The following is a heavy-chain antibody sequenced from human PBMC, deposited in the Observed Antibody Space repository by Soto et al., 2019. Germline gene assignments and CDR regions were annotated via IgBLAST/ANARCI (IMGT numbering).Heavy chain of an antibody. J-gene: IGHJ6*02. CDR1: GFTFSSYS. V-gene: IGHV3-21*01. CDR3: AREEDIVVVPAATYYYYYGMDV. Sequence: EVQLVESGGGLVKPGGSLRLSCAASGFTFSSYSMNWVRQAPGKGLEWVSSISSSSSYIYYADSVKGRFTISRDNANNSLYLQMKSLRAEDTAVYYCAREEDIVVVPAATYYYYYGMDVWGQGTTVTVSS. CDR2: ISSSSSYI. D-gene: IGHD2-2*01.